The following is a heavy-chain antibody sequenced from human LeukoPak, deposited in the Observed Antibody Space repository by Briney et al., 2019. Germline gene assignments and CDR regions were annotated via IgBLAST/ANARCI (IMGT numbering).Heavy chain of an antibody. CDR1: GFTFDNYP. CDR3: AKEGPSSSGYRPLDS. V-gene: IGHV3-9*01. Sequence: GVSLRLSCAASGFTFDNYPMHWVRQDPGKGPEWVSGICRNSGCLGYADSVKGRFTISRDDAKNSLYLQINSLRAEDTALYYCAKEGPSSSGYRPLDSWGQGTLVTVSS. J-gene: IGHJ4*02. CDR2: ICRNSGCL. D-gene: IGHD3-22*01.